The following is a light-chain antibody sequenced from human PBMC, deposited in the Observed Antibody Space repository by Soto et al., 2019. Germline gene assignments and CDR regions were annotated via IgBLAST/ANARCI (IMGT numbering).Light chain of an antibody. CDR1: QTVVDH. Sequence: DIQMTQYPSSLSASVGDRVTITCRASQTVVDHLNWYQQKPGTAPKLLFSRASRLQSGVPSRFTGSGVATDFTLTISSLQPEDFATYYCHQTFLSPPTCGQGTKVEIK. V-gene: IGKV1-39*01. J-gene: IGKJ1*01. CDR3: HQTFLSPPT. CDR2: RAS.